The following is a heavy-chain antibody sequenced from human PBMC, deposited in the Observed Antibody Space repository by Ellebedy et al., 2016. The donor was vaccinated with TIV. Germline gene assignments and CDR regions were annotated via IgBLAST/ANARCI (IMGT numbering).Heavy chain of an antibody. CDR1: GFTFSNYA. V-gene: IGHV3-23*01. CDR2: ISGSGSST. Sequence: GESLKISCAISGFTFSNYAMSWVRQVPGTGLEWVSTISGSGSSTFFTDSVKGRFTVSRDNSKNTVYLQMNSLRVDDTAVYYCAKGVGGGLFDDWGQGTLVTVSS. CDR3: AKGVGGGLFDD. J-gene: IGHJ4*02. D-gene: IGHD3-10*01.